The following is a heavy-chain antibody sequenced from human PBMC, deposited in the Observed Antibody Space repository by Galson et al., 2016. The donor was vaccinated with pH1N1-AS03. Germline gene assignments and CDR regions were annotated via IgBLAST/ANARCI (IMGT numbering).Heavy chain of an antibody. CDR2: IFWDGET. CDR3: ARSTHVNEGLDY. Sequence: PALVNPTQTLTLTCTFSGFSLSTGGVHVAWIRQPPGKALEWLALIFWDGETRYSPSLRSRLTITKDTSKNQVVLTMTNMDPADTDTYYCARSTHVNEGLDYWGQGTLVTVSS. CDR1: GFSLSTGGVH. V-gene: IGHV2-5*02. D-gene: IGHD2-8*01. J-gene: IGHJ4*02.